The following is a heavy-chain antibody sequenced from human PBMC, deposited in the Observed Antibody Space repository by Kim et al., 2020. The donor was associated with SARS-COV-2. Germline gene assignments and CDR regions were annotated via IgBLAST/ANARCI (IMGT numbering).Heavy chain of an antibody. CDR3: VRESYDFWSGYYKATIYY. J-gene: IGHJ6*01. CDR1: GGSISSYY. CDR2: IYYSGST. V-gene: IGHV4-59*01. D-gene: IGHD3-3*01. Sequence: SETLSLTCTVSGGSISSYYWSWIRQPPGKGLEWIGYIYYSGSTNYNPSLKSRVTISVDTSKNQFSLKLSSVTAADTAVYYCVRESYDFWSGYYKATIYY.